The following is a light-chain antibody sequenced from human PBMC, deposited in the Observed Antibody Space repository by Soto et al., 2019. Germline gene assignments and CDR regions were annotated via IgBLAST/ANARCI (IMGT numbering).Light chain of an antibody. CDR2: YVT. Sequence: QSALTQPASVSGSRGQSITISCTGSSSDVGGYDYVSWYQQHPGKAPKLIIYYVTNRPSGVFDRFSGSKSGNTASLTISGLQAEDEADYFCSSFTTRSTLVFGGGTKLTVL. CDR1: SSDVGGYDY. J-gene: IGLJ2*01. CDR3: SSFTTRSTLV. V-gene: IGLV2-14*01.